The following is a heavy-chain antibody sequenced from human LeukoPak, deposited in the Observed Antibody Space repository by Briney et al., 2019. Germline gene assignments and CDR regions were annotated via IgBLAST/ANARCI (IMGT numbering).Heavy chain of an antibody. CDR3: ARDHYYDSSGYWYYFDY. Sequence: PGGSLRLSCAASGFTFSSYAMSWVRQAPGKGLEWVSAISGSGGSTYYADSVKGRFTISRDNSKNTLYLQMNSLRAEDTAVYYCARDHYYDSSGYWYYFDYWGQGTLVTVSS. D-gene: IGHD3-22*01. V-gene: IGHV3-23*01. CDR1: GFTFSSYA. J-gene: IGHJ4*02. CDR2: ISGSGGST.